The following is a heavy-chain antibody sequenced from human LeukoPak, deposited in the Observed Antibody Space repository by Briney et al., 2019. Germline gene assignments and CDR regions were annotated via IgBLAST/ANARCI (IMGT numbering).Heavy chain of an antibody. V-gene: IGHV1-2*02. D-gene: IGHD6-19*01. J-gene: IGHJ5*02. Sequence: GASVKVSCKASGYTFTGYYMHWVRQAPGQGLGWMGWINPNSGSTNYAQKFQGRVTMTRDTSINTAYMELRRLRSDDTAVYYCARAGLRLNWFDPWGQGTLVTVSS. CDR1: GYTFTGYY. CDR3: ARAGLRLNWFDP. CDR2: INPNSGST.